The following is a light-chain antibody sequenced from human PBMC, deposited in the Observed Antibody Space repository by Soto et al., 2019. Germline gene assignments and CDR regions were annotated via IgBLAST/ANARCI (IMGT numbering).Light chain of an antibody. CDR1: SSDVGGYNY. CDR3: SSDAGNDKYV. CDR2: EVS. Sequence: QSALTQPPSASGSPGQSVTIPCTGTSSDVGGYNYVSWCQHHPGKAPKLMIYEVSKRPSGVPDRFSGSKSGNTASLTVSGLQADDEADYYCSSDAGNDKYVFGSGTKV. J-gene: IGLJ1*01. V-gene: IGLV2-8*01.